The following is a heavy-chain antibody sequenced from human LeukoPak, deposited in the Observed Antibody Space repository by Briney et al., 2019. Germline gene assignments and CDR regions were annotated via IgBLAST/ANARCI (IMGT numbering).Heavy chain of an antibody. CDR1: GFSLSDYA. CDR2: ISSDGTYQ. CDR3: ARAFRRRGLDIWGRYFDS. V-gene: IGHV3-30*04. D-gene: IGHD3-16*01. Sequence: GGSLRLSCAVSGFSLSDYAMHWVRQAPGKGLEWVAIISSDGTYQDYTDSVRGRFTFSTDSSKTTLYLLMTSLREEDTAVYYCARAFRRRGLDIWGRYFDSWGQGSLVTVSS. J-gene: IGHJ4*02.